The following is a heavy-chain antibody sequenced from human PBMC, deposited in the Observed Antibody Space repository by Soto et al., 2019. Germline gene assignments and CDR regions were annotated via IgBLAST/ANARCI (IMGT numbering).Heavy chain of an antibody. Sequence: PGESLKISCKGSGYSFTSYWIGWVRQMPGKGLEWMGIIYPGDSDTRYSPSFQGQVTISTDKSISTAYLQWSSLKASDTAMYYCARLTFLGPEDYYGSGSYYKPYYYYGMDVWGQGTTVTVSS. CDR1: GYSFTSYW. J-gene: IGHJ6*02. CDR3: ARLTFLGPEDYYGSGSYYKPYYYYGMDV. D-gene: IGHD3-10*01. V-gene: IGHV5-51*01. CDR2: IYPGDSDT.